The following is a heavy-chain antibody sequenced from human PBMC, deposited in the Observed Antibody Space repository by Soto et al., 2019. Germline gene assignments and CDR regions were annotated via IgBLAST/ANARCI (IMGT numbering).Heavy chain of an antibody. V-gene: IGHV4-61*01. D-gene: IGHD1-26*01. CDR2: IYYSGST. CDR3: AREGAEVGATHYYYGMDV. J-gene: IGHJ6*02. CDR1: GGSVSSGSYY. Sequence: PSETLSLTCTVSGGSVSSGSYYWSWIRQPPGKGLEWIGYIYYSGSTNYNPSLKSRVTISVDTSKNQFSLKLSSVTAADTAVYYCAREGAEVGATHYYYGMDVWGQGTTVTVSS.